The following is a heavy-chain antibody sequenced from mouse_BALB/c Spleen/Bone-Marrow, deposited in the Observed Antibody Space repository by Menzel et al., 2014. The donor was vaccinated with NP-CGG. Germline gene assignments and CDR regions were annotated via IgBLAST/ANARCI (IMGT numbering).Heavy chain of an antibody. CDR2: FYPGNSDT. Sequence: EVQLQQSGTVLARPGASVKVPCKASGYTFTSYWMHWIKQRPGQGLEWIGAFYPGNSDTIYNQEFKGKAKLTAVTSTSTAYMELSSLTNEDSAVYFCLTAGFDYWGQGTTLTVSS. CDR1: GYTFTSYW. CDR3: LTAGFDY. V-gene: IGHV1-5*01. J-gene: IGHJ2*01. D-gene: IGHD3-1*01.